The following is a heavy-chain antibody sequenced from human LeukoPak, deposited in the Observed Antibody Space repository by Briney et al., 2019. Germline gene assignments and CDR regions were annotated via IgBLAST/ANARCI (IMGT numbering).Heavy chain of an antibody. CDR1: DNSISTSDFY. CDR3: ARGGVLKSVDY. J-gene: IGHJ4*02. CDR2: IYYRGST. D-gene: IGHD3-16*01. V-gene: IGHV4-39*07. Sequence: SETLSLTCSVSDNSISTSDFYWGWIRQPPGKGLEWIGSIYYRGSTYYNSSLKSRATISVDTSKSQFSLKLSSVTAADTAVYYCARGGVLKSVDYWGQGTLVAVSS.